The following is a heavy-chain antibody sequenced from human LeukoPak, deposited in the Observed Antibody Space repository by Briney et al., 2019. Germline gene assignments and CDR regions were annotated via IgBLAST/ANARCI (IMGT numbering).Heavy chain of an antibody. Sequence: GGSLRPSCAASGFTFSSYAMSWVRQAPGKGLEWVSAISGSGGSTYYADSVKGRFTISRDNSKNTLYLQMNSLRAEDTAVYYCAKDGAGSYYYYYYYMDVWGKGTTVTVSS. V-gene: IGHV3-23*01. J-gene: IGHJ6*03. CDR3: AKDGAGSYYYYYYYMDV. CDR1: GFTFSSYA. CDR2: ISGSGGST. D-gene: IGHD6-19*01.